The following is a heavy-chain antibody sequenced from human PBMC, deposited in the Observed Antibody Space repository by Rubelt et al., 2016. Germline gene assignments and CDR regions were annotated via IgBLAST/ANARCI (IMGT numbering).Heavy chain of an antibody. CDR1: GGSISSYY. D-gene: IGHD2/OR15-2a*01. V-gene: IGHV4-59*01. Sequence: QVQLQESGPELVKPSETLSLTCTVSGGSISSYYWSWVRQPPGKGLEWIGYIYYSGSTYYNPSLKSRVTISVDTSKHQVSLKLTSVTAADTAVYYCARASTVLLHYDYWGQGTLVTVSS. J-gene: IGHJ4*02. CDR3: ARASTVLLHYDY. CDR2: IYYSGST.